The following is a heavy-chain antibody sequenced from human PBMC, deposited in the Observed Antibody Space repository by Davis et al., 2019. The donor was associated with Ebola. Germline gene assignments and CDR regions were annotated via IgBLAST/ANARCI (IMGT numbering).Heavy chain of an antibody. CDR2: INPSGGGT. CDR1: GYTFTSYY. J-gene: IGHJ6*02. V-gene: IGHV1-46*01. D-gene: IGHD4-23*01. CDR3: ARDPSDYGGNRPRWYYGMDV. Sequence: ASVKVSCKASGYTFTSYYMHWVRQAPGQGLEWMGIINPSGGGTSYAQKFQGRVTMTRDTSTSTVYMELSSLRSEDTAMYYCARDPSDYGGNRPRWYYGMDVWGQGTTVTVSS.